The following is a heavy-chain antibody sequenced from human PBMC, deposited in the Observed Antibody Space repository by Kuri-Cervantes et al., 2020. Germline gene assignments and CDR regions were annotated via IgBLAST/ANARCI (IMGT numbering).Heavy chain of an antibody. CDR3: ASARHYDYVWGSYRRDAFDT. V-gene: IGHV4-34*01. CDR1: GGSFSGYY. J-gene: IGHJ3*02. D-gene: IGHD3-16*02. CDR2: INQSGST. Sequence: SETLSLTCAVYGGSFSGYYWNWIRQPPGKGLEWIGEINQSGSTNYNPSLKTRSTVSVDTSKNQFSLKLTSVTAADTAVYYCASARHYDYVWGSYRRDAFDTWGQGTMVTVSS.